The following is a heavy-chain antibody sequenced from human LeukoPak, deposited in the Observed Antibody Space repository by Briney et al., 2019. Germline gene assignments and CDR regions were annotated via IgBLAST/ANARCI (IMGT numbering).Heavy chain of an antibody. CDR3: ARGRGWYCSGGSCSLDY. D-gene: IGHD2-15*01. J-gene: IGHJ4*02. V-gene: IGHV1-18*01. CDR1: GYTFTSYG. Sequence: ASVKVSCKASGYTFTSYGISWVRQAPGQGLEWMGWISAYNGNTNYAQNLQGRVTMTTDTSTSTAYMELRSLRSDDTAVYYCARGRGWYCSGGSCSLDYWGQGTLVTVSS. CDR2: ISAYNGNT.